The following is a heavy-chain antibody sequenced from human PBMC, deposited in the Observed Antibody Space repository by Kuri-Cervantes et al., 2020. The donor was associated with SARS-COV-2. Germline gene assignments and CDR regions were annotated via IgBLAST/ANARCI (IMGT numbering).Heavy chain of an antibody. Sequence: GGSLRLSCAASGFTFSSYAMSWVRQAPGKGLEWVSVISGSGGSTYYADSVKGRFTISRDNSKNTLYLQMNSLRAEDTAVYYCARGRRITIFGVVRDPAFDIWGQGTMVTVSS. CDR2: ISGSGGST. J-gene: IGHJ3*02. CDR3: ARGRRITIFGVVRDPAFDI. V-gene: IGHV3-23*01. CDR1: GFTFSSYA. D-gene: IGHD3-3*01.